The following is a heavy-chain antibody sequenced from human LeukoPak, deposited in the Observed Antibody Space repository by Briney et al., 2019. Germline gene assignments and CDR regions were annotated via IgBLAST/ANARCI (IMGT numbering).Heavy chain of an antibody. J-gene: IGHJ4*02. Sequence: EASVKVSCKASGDTFKKYAIYWVRQAPGQGLEWLGGIIPVFGTPNYAQKFQGRVTISTDESTTTGYMQLSSLKSEDTAVYYCARGGAEAVAGSLDFWGQGTLVTVSS. CDR3: ARGGAEAVAGSLDF. V-gene: IGHV1-69*05. D-gene: IGHD6-19*01. CDR2: IIPVFGTP. CDR1: GDTFKKYA.